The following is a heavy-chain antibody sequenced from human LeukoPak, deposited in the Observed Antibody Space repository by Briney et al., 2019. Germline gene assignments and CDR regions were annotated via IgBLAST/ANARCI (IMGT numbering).Heavy chain of an antibody. CDR3: ARGWYGPDS. CDR1: GVTFSSHS. CDR2: ISRDGTST. D-gene: IGHD2-15*01. V-gene: IGHV3-74*01. Sequence: GGSLRLSCAASGVTFSSHSMHWVRQAPGKGLVWVSGISRDGTSTNYADAVKGRFTISRDNAKNTLYLQMNSLRVEDTAVYSCARGWYGPDSCGQGTLVTVSS. J-gene: IGHJ5*01.